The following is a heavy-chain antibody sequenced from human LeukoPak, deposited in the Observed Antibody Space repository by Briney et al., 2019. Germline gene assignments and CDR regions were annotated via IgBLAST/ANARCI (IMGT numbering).Heavy chain of an antibody. CDR2: ISGSGGST. CDR3: ARDLRRGYYYDSSGYYSGLDY. J-gene: IGHJ4*02. CDR1: GFTFSSYA. D-gene: IGHD3-22*01. Sequence: GGSLRLTCAASGFTFSSYAMSWVRQAPGKGLEWVSIISGSGGSTYYADSVKGRLTISRDNSKNTLYLQMNSLRAEDTAVYYCARDLRRGYYYDSSGYYSGLDYWGQGTLVTVSS. V-gene: IGHV3-23*01.